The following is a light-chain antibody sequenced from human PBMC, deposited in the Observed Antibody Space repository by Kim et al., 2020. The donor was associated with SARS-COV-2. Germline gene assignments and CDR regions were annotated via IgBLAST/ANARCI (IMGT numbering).Light chain of an antibody. CDR3: QQRSSWPLT. V-gene: IGKV3-11*01. Sequence: LSPGERASLACRASQSIRNNLAWYQQKSGQAPRLVIYDVSNRATGIPARFSGSGSGTDFTLTISSLEPEDFAVYYCQQRSSWPLTFGGGTKVDIK. J-gene: IGKJ4*01. CDR1: QSIRNN. CDR2: DVS.